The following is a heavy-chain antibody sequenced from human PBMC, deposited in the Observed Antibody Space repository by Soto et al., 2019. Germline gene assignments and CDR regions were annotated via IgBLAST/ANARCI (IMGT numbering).Heavy chain of an antibody. D-gene: IGHD3-3*01. CDR1: GGSISSSSYY. Sequence: SETLSLTCTVSGGSISSSSYYWGWIRQPPGKGLEWIGSIYYSGSTYYNPSLKSRVTISVDTSKNQFSLKLSSVTAADTAVYYCASVPILSWGQGTLVTVSS. J-gene: IGHJ4*02. CDR3: ASVPILS. CDR2: IYYSGST. V-gene: IGHV4-39*01.